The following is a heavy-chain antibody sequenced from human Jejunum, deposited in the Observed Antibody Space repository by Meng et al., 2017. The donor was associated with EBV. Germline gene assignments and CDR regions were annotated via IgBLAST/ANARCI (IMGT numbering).Heavy chain of an antibody. J-gene: IGHJ5*02. V-gene: IGHV1-8*01. D-gene: IGHD3-3*01. Sequence: VQLVHSGAEVKKPGASVKVSCKASGFTFTNYDINWVRQASGQGLEWMGWMNPSNGKTGYAQKFQGRVTMTRDASTSTAYMELSSLRSDDTVVYFCARGAQPIDLWGQGTLVTVSS. CDR1: GFTFTNYD. CDR3: ARGAQPIDL. CDR2: MNPSNGKT.